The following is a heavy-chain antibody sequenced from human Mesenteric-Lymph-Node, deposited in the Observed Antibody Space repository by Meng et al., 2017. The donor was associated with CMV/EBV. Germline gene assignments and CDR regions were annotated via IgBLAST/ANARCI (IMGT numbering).Heavy chain of an antibody. D-gene: IGHD5-12*01. CDR3: ARGGGGYDSDFDY. CDR1: GGSISSSNW. V-gene: IGHV4-4*02. J-gene: IGHJ4*02. Sequence: CAVSGGSISSSNWWSWVRQPPGKGREWIGEIYHSGSTNYNPSLKSRVTISVDKSKNQFSLKLSSVTAADTAVYYCARGGGGYDSDFDYWGQGTLVTVSS. CDR2: IYHSGST.